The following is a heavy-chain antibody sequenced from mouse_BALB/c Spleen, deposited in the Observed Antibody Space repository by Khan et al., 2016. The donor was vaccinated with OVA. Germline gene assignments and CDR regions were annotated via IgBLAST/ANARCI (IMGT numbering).Heavy chain of an antibody. Sequence: EVKLVESGGGLVQPGGSRKLSCAASGFIFSDYGMAWVRQAPGKGPEWVAFISNLAYSIYYADTLTGRFTISRENAKNTLYLEMSSLRAEDTAMYYCARSWAMDYWGQGTSVTVSS. CDR1: GFIFSDYG. CDR3: ARSWAMDY. V-gene: IGHV5-15*02. CDR2: ISNLAYSI. J-gene: IGHJ4*01.